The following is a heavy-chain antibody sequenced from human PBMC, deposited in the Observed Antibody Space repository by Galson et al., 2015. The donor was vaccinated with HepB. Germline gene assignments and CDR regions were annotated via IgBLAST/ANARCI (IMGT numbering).Heavy chain of an antibody. D-gene: IGHD6-13*01. J-gene: IGHJ4*02. CDR1: GFTFNTYT. Sequence: SLRLSCAASGFTFNTYTFHWVRQAPGEGLEWVAVISYDGSQRYYTDSVRGRFTISRDNSMNTLYLEMNSLRPEDTAVYYCTRSYSSSWPRFDIWGQGTLVTVSS. V-gene: IGHV3-30*04. CDR2: ISYDGSQR. CDR3: TRSYSSSWPRFDI.